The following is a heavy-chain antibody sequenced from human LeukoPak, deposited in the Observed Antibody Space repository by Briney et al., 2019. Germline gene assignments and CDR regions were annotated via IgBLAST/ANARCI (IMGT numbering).Heavy chain of an antibody. V-gene: IGHV1-58*01. J-gene: IGHJ6*04. CDR2: IVVCSGNT. CDR3: AAADYYGSGSYYNSVYGMDV. CDR1: GFTFTSSA. D-gene: IGHD3-10*01. Sequence: ASVKVSCKASGFTFTSSAVQWVRQARGQRREGIGWIVVCSGNTNYAQKFQERVTITRDMSTSTAYMELSSLRSEDTAVYYCAAADYYGSGSYYNSVYGMDVWGKGTTVTVSS.